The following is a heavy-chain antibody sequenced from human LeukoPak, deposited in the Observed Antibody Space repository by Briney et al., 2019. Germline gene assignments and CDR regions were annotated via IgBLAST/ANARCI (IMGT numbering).Heavy chain of an antibody. V-gene: IGHV4-30-2*01. D-gene: IGHD1-26*01. Sequence: KSSETLSLTCTVSGGSISSGGYYWSWIRQPPRKGLEWIGYIYHSGSTYYNPSLKSRVTISVDRSKNQFSLKLSSVTAADTAVYYCARGVGATSYYYYYMDVWGKGTTVTVSS. CDR3: ARGVGATSYYYYYMDV. J-gene: IGHJ6*03. CDR1: GGSISSGGYY. CDR2: IYHSGST.